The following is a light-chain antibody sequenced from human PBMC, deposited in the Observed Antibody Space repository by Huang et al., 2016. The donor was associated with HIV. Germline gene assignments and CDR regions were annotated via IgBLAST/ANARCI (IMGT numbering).Light chain of an antibody. J-gene: IGKJ3*01. CDR3: QQYERPPDT. V-gene: IGKV3-20*01. CDR1: QSVGIY. CDR2: GAS. Sequence: EIVLTQSPGTLSLSPGERATLSCRASQSVGIYLAWYQQKPGPAPMLLFYGASTRVTGIPDRFSGGGSGTDFTLSISRLEPEDFAVYYCQQYERPPDTFGPGTKVNIK.